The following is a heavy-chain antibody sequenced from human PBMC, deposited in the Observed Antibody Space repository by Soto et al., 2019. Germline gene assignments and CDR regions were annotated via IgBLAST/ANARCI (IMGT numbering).Heavy chain of an antibody. J-gene: IGHJ6*02. Sequence: SETLSLTCTVSGGSISSYYWSWIRQPAGKGLEWIGRIYTSGSTNYNPCLKSRVTMSVDTSKNQFSLKLRSVTAAGTAVYYCPRELGSYCSSTSCSYYYYYGMDVWGQGATVTVSS. CDR3: PRELGSYCSSTSCSYYYYYGMDV. CDR1: GGSISSYY. CDR2: IYTSGST. V-gene: IGHV4-4*07. D-gene: IGHD2-2*01.